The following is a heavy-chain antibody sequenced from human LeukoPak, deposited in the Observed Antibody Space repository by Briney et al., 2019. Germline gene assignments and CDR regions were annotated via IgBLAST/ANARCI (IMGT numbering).Heavy chain of an antibody. CDR2: ISGDNPGT. CDR1: GFTFSTYA. Sequence: GGSLRLSCAASGFTFSTYAMSWVRQTPGKGLEWVAAISGDNPGTYHANSVKGRFTISRDNSKNTLHLQMSGLRAEDTARYYCAKAPVGHCSGAFCYHFDCWGPGTPVTISS. J-gene: IGHJ4*02. CDR3: AKAPVGHCSGAFCYHFDC. V-gene: IGHV3-23*01. D-gene: IGHD2-15*01.